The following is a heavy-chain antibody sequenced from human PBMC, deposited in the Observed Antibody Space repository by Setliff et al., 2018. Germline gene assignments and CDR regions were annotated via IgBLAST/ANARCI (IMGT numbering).Heavy chain of an antibody. CDR3: ARAHCIGGYCYYGYFQY. J-gene: IGHJ1*01. CDR1: GYTFTNNY. Sequence: ASVKVSCKASGYTFTNNYIHWVRQAPGQGLEWLGLINHSGGYTNYAQKFQDRITLTRDTPTNTLYMELGSLRSEDTAVYFCARAHCIGGYCYYGYFQYWGQGTLVTVSS. CDR2: INHSGGYT. D-gene: IGHD2-21*02. V-gene: IGHV1-46*01.